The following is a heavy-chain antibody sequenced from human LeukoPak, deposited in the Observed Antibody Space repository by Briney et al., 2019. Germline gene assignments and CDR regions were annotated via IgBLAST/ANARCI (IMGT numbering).Heavy chain of an antibody. V-gene: IGHV3-30*03. J-gene: IGHJ5*01. CDR1: GYTFSGYG. D-gene: IGHD5-18*01. Sequence: GRSLRLSCAASGYTFSGYGMHWVRQAPGKGLEWVAVISYDGSNKYYADSVKGRFTISRDNSKNTLYLQMNSLRAEDTAVYYCASGGIQLWFDYWGQGTLVTVSS. CDR2: ISYDGSNK. CDR3: ASGGIQLWFDY.